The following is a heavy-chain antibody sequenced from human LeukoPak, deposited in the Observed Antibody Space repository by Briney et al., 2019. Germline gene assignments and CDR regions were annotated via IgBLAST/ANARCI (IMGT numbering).Heavy chain of an antibody. CDR2: INPNSGGT. CDR3: ASLRDSSASAGAFDY. Sequence: ASVKVSCKASGYSFTGYYIHWVRQAPGQGLEWMGWINPNSGGTNYAQKFQGRVTMTRDTSISTAYMELSRLRSDDTAVYYCASLRDSSASAGAFDYWGQGTLVTVSS. D-gene: IGHD2-21*02. CDR1: GYSFTGYY. V-gene: IGHV1-2*02. J-gene: IGHJ4*02.